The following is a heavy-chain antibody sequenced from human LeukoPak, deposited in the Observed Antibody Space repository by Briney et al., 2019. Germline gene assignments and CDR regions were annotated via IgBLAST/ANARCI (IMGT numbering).Heavy chain of an antibody. J-gene: IGHJ5*02. CDR2: IIPIFGKA. CDR3: AREDTAMVTPNWFDP. Sequence: KVSCKASGGTFSSYAISWVRQAPGQGLEWMGGIIPIFGKANYAQKFQGRVTINTEESTSTDYMEMSSLRSEDMAVYYCAREDTAMVTPNWFDPWGQGTLVTVSS. CDR1: GGTFSSYA. V-gene: IGHV1-69*05. D-gene: IGHD5-18*01.